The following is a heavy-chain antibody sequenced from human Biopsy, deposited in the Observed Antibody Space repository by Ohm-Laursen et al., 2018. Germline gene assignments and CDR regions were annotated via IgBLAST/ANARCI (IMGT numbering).Heavy chain of an antibody. D-gene: IGHD2-15*01. J-gene: IGHJ1*01. CDR2: INPHSGTT. CDR1: GYTFTGQY. CDR3: AKGQDLRGGAEYFQH. Sequence: ASVKVSCKASGYTFTGQYLHWVRQVPGQGLELMGWINPHSGTTKFAQDFQGRVTMTRDTSITTAYMELRRLRSDDTAVYYCAKGQDLRGGAEYFQHWGQGALVTVSS. V-gene: IGHV1-2*02.